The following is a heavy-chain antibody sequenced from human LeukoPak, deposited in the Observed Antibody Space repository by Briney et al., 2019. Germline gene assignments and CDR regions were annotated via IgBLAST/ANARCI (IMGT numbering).Heavy chain of an antibody. CDR2: INYSGST. V-gene: IGHV4-39*01. J-gene: IGHJ3*02. CDR3: ARTRSGAFDI. D-gene: IGHD2-2*01. CDR1: GGSISSSSYY. Sequence: PSETLSLTCTVSGGSISSSSYYWGWIRQPPGKGLEWIGSINYSGSTYYNPSLKSRVTISVDTSKNQFSLKLSSVTAADTAVYYCARTRSGAFDIWGQGTMVTVSS.